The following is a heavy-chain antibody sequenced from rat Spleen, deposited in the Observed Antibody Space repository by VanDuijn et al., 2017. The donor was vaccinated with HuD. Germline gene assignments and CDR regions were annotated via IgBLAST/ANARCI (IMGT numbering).Heavy chain of an antibody. CDR3: ARPSFNYYVMDA. D-gene: IGHD1-3*01. CDR2: MWSDGDT. J-gene: IGHJ4*01. CDR1: GFSLTSYN. V-gene: IGHV2-32*01. Sequence: QVQLKESGPGLVQPSQTLSLTCTVSGFSLTSYNVHWVRQPTGKGLEWMGVMWSDGDTSYNSALKSRLSISRDTSKSQVFLKMSSLKTEDTATYYCARPSFNYYVMDAWGQGASVTVSS.